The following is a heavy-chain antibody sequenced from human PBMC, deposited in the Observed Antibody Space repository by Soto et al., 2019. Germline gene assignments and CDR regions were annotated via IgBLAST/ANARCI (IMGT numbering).Heavy chain of an antibody. Sequence: ASVKVSCKASGYTFTSYGISWVRQAPGQGLEWMGWISAYNGNTNYAQKLQGRVTMTTDTSTSTAYIELRSLRSDDTAVYYCARDSSGWYGWFDPWGQGTLVTVSS. CDR2: ISAYNGNT. CDR1: GYTFTSYG. V-gene: IGHV1-18*01. D-gene: IGHD6-19*01. CDR3: ARDSSGWYGWFDP. J-gene: IGHJ5*02.